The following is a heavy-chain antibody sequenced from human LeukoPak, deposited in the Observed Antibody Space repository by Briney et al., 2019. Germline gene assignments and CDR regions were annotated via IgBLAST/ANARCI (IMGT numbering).Heavy chain of an antibody. CDR1: GFTFSSYG. CDR3: AKALGPVVVTAISDY. V-gene: IGHV3-30*18. J-gene: IGHJ4*02. D-gene: IGHD2-21*02. CDR2: ISYDGSNK. Sequence: GGSLRLSCAASGFTFSSYGMHWVRQAPGKGLEWVAVISYDGSNKYYADSVKGRFTISRDNSKNTLYLQMNSLRAEDTAVYYCAKALGPVVVTAISDYRGQGTLVTVSS.